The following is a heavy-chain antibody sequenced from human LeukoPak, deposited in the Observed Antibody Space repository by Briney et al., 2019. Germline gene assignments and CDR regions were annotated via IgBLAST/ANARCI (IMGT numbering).Heavy chain of an antibody. CDR3: ARGGGYYYDSSGYNDAFDI. J-gene: IGHJ3*02. V-gene: IGHV3-33*01. CDR2: IWYDGSNK. CDR1: GFTFSSYG. Sequence: GGSLRLSCAASGFTFSSYGMHWVRQAPGKGLEWVAVIWYDGSNKYYADSVKGRFTISRDNSKNTLYLQMNSLRAEDTAVYYCARGGGYYYDSSGYNDAFDIWGQGTMVTVSS. D-gene: IGHD3-22*01.